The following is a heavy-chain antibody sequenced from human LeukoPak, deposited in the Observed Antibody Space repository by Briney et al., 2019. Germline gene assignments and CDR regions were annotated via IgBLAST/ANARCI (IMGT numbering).Heavy chain of an antibody. J-gene: IGHJ4*02. Sequence: GGSLGLSCAATVFTFSSYAMSWVRQAPGKGLEWVSGISGSGRSIYYADSVQGRFTISRDNSKNTLYLQMNSLRAGDTAVYYCAKEVVTGIRYFDYWGQGTLVTVST. D-gene: IGHD2-21*02. CDR1: VFTFSSYA. CDR3: AKEVVTGIRYFDY. CDR2: ISGSGRSI. V-gene: IGHV3-23*01.